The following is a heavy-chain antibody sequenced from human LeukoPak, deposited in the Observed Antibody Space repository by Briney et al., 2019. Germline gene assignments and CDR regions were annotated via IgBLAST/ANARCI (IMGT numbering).Heavy chain of an antibody. CDR3: AKNTVVTRFDY. CDR2: ISGSGGST. CDR1: GFTFSTYA. D-gene: IGHD4-23*01. J-gene: IGHJ4*02. Sequence: GGSLRLSCVASGFTFSTYAMSWVRQAPGKGLEWVSAISGSGGSTYYADSVKGRFTISRDNSKNTLYLQMNSLRAEDTAVYYCAKNTVVTRFDYWGQGTLVTVSS. V-gene: IGHV3-23*01.